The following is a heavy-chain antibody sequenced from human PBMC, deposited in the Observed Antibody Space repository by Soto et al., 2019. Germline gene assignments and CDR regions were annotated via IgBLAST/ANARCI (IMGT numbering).Heavy chain of an antibody. Sequence: SETLSLTCTVSGGSISSSSYYWGWIRQPPGKGLEWIGSIYYSGSTYYNPSLKSRVTISVDSSKNQFSLKLSSVTAADTAVYYCALIGFGVVIFRGFYFDYWGQGTLVTVSS. CDR3: ALIGFGVVIFRGFYFDY. D-gene: IGHD3-3*01. CDR2: IYYSGST. V-gene: IGHV4-39*01. CDR1: GGSISSSSYY. J-gene: IGHJ4*02.